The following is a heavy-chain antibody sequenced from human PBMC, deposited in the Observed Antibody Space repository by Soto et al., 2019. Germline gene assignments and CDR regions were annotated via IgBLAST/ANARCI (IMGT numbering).Heavy chain of an antibody. Sequence: QVQLVQSGAEVKKPGSSVKVSCKASGGTFSSYAISWVRQAPGQGLEWMGGIIPIFGTANYAQKFQGRVKITADKSTSTAYLGLNSLGSEETAVEYCARVTYSGSYYYDYWGQGTLVTVSS. CDR1: GGTFSSYA. V-gene: IGHV1-69*06. D-gene: IGHD1-26*01. CDR3: ARVTYSGSYYYDY. J-gene: IGHJ4*02. CDR2: IIPIFGTA.